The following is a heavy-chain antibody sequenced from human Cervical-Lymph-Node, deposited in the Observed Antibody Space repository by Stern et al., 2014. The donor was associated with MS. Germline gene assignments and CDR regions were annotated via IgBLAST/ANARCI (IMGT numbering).Heavy chain of an antibody. CDR3: ARDYEDTSMLFDH. J-gene: IGHJ4*02. CDR1: GFTFSSYG. D-gene: IGHD2-8*01. Sequence: VQLVESGGAVVQPGRSLRLSCAASGFTFSSYGMHCVRQAPGKWLEWGTVISYDGNHKYYAASVKGRFTISRDNSKNTLHLQMNSVTPDDTAIYYCARDYEDTSMLFDHWGQGTLVTVSS. V-gene: IGHV3-30*03. CDR2: ISYDGNHK.